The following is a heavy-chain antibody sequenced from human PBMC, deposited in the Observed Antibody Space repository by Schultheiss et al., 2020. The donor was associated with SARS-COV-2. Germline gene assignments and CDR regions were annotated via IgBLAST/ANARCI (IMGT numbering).Heavy chain of an antibody. CDR2: IYHSGST. CDR1: GGSISTYY. CDR3: ARVYPYYYDSRPLYYFDY. J-gene: IGHJ4*02. Sequence: SETLSLTCTVSGGSISTYYWSWIRQPPGKGLEWIGYIYHSGSTNYNPSLKSRVTISVDTSKNQFSLKLSSVTAADTAVYYCARVYPYYYDSRPLYYFDYWGQGTLVTVSS. V-gene: IGHV4-59*12. D-gene: IGHD3-22*01.